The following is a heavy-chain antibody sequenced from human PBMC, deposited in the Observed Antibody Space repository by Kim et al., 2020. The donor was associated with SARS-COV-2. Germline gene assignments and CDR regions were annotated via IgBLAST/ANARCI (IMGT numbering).Heavy chain of an antibody. CDR1: KFTVSKNY. CDR3: ARGLMGLDV. Sequence: GGSLRLSCAASKFTVSKNYMTWVRQAPGKGLECVSVIYSDGSTSYADSVKGRFTISRHNSKNTLYLQMNSRRREDTAVYYCARGLMGLDVWGQGTTVTVSS. V-gene: IGHV3-53*04. D-gene: IGHD3-16*01. CDR2: IYSDGST. J-gene: IGHJ6*02.